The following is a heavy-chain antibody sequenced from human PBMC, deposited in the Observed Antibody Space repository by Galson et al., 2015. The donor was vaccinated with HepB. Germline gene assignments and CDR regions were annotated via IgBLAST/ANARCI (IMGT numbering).Heavy chain of an antibody. CDR3: ARDMIVKWHFVGNLDY. V-gene: IGHV3-33*01. CDR2: LWSDGNNK. Sequence: SLRLSCAASGFTFSAFGMHWVRQAPGKGLEWVAVLWSDGNNKDYGDSVRGRVTVSRDNSKTTLYLQMNSLRAEDTAVYYCARDMIVKWHFVGNLDYWGQGTLVTVSS. J-gene: IGHJ4*02. D-gene: IGHD1-14*01. CDR1: GFTFSAFG.